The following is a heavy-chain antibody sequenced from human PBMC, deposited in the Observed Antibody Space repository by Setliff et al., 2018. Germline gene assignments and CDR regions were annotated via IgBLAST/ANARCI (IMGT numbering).Heavy chain of an antibody. CDR1: GGSFSGYY. CDR2: INHSGST. CDR3: ARTYNFWSGYFDY. J-gene: IGHJ4*02. D-gene: IGHD3-3*01. Sequence: PSETLSLTCAVYGGSFSGYYWSWIRQPPGKGLEWIGEINHSGSTNNNPSLKSRVTISVDTSKNQFSLKLSSVTAADTAVYYCARTYNFWSGYFDYWGQGTLVTSPQ. V-gene: IGHV4-34*01.